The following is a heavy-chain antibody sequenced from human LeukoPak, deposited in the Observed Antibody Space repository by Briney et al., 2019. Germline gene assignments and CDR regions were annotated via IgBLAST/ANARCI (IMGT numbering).Heavy chain of an antibody. J-gene: IGHJ6*02. CDR3: ARDNNYYYGMDV. Sequence: SQTRSPTCAVSGGSISSGGYSWSWIRQPPGKGLEWIGYIYHSGSTYYNPSLKSRVTISVDRSKNQFSLKLSSVTAADTAVYYCARDNNYYYGMDVWGQGTTVTVSS. V-gene: IGHV4-30-2*01. D-gene: IGHD2/OR15-2a*01. CDR2: IYHSGST. CDR1: GGSISSGGYS.